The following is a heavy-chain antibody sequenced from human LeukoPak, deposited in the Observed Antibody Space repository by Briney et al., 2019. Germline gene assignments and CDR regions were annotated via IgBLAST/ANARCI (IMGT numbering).Heavy chain of an antibody. CDR2: ISSSGSTI. D-gene: IGHD6-19*01. Sequence: PGGSLRLSCAASGFTFSDYYMSWIRQAPGKGLEWVSYISSSGSTIYYADSVKGRFTISRDNAKNSLYLQMNSLRAEDTAVYYCARDPISIAVQRKNWFDPWGQGTLVTVSS. V-gene: IGHV3-11*04. CDR3: ARDPISIAVQRKNWFDP. J-gene: IGHJ5*02. CDR1: GFTFSDYY.